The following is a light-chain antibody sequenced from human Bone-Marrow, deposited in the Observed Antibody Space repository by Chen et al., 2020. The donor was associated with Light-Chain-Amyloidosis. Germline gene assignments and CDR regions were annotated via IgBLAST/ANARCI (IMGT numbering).Light chain of an antibody. CDR2: GNS. CDR3: QSYDSSLSDWV. V-gene: IGLV1-40*01. CDR1: SSNIGAGYD. J-gene: IGLJ3*02. Sequence: QSVLTQPPSVSGAPGQRVTISCTGSSSNIGAGYDVHWYQQLPGTAPKLLIYGNSIRPSGVPDRFSGSKSGTSASLAITGLQAEDEADYYCQSYDSSLSDWVFGGGTKLTV.